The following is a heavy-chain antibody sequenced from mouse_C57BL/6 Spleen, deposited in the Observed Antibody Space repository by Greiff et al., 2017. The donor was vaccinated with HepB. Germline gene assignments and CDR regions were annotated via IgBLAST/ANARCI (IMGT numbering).Heavy chain of an antibody. CDR1: GYSITSGYY. V-gene: IGHV3-6*01. D-gene: IGHD3-3*01. CDR2: ISYDGSN. J-gene: IGHJ4*01. Sequence: VQLKESGPGLVKPSQSLSLTCSVTGYSITSGYYWNWIRQFPGNKLEWMGYISYDGSNNYNPSLKNRISITRDTSKNQFFLKLNSVTTEDTATYYCARDREDGAMDYWGQGTSVTVSS. CDR3: ARDREDGAMDY.